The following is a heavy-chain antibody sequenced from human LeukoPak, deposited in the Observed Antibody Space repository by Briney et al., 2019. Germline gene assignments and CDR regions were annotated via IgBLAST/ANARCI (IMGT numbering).Heavy chain of an antibody. CDR1: GYIFTGHY. V-gene: IGHV1-2*02. J-gene: IGHJ4*02. CDR2: INPSSGAA. Sequence: ASVKVSCKASGYIFTGHYMHWVRQAPGQGLQWMGWINPSSGAANYAQKFQGRVTTTRDTSISTAYMDLSRLKYDDTAVYYCARASTELMWELLHYWGQGTLVTVSS. CDR3: ARASTELMWELLHY. D-gene: IGHD1-26*01.